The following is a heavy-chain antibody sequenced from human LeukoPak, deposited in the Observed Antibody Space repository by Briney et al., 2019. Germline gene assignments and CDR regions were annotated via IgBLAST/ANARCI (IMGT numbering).Heavy chain of an antibody. J-gene: IGHJ4*02. CDR2: ISSSSSYI. CDR3: ARGQKNPQLWFLFDY. D-gene: IGHD5-18*01. Sequence: GGSLRLSCAASGFTFSSYSMNWVRQAPGKGLEWVSSISSSSSYIYYADSVKGRFTISRDNAKNSLYLQMNSLRAEDTAVYYCARGQKNPQLWFLFDYWGQGTLVTVSS. CDR1: GFTFSSYS. V-gene: IGHV3-21*01.